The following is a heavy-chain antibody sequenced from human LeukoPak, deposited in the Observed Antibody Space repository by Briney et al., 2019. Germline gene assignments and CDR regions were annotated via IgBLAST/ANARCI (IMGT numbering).Heavy chain of an antibody. V-gene: IGHV4-4*07. CDR1: GGSISSDY. Sequence: SETLSLTCTVSGGSISSDYWSWIRQPAGKGLEWIGRIYTSGSTNYNPSLKSRVTMSVDTSKNQFSLKLSSVTAADTAVYYCARDGLGYSSSWYGDAFDIWGQGTMVTVSS. CDR3: ARDGLGYSSSWYGDAFDI. D-gene: IGHD6-13*01. J-gene: IGHJ3*02. CDR2: IYTSGST.